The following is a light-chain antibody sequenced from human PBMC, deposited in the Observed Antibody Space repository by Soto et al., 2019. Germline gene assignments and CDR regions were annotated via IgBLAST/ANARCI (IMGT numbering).Light chain of an antibody. J-gene: IGKJ3*01. Sequence: DIQMTQSPSSLSASVGDRVTIICRASQDISNQLAWYQQKPGQGPILLIYGASTLQSGVPFRFSGSGSGTGFTLTINSLQPEDVATYYCQSYNSVPVTFGPGTKVDI. CDR2: GAS. V-gene: IGKV1-27*01. CDR1: QDISNQ. CDR3: QSYNSVPVT.